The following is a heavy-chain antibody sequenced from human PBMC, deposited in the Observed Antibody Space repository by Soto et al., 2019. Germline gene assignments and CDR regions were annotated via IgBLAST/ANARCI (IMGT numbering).Heavy chain of an antibody. CDR3: ARGSQWELLKGGGDWFDP. J-gene: IGHJ5*02. D-gene: IGHD1-26*01. V-gene: IGHV4-31*03. CDR2: IYYSGST. CDR1: GGSISSGGYY. Sequence: LSLTCTVSGGSISSGGYYWSWIRQHPGKGLEWIGYIYYSGSTYYNPSLKSRVTISVDTSKNQFSLKLSSVTAADPAVYYCARGSQWELLKGGGDWFDPWGQGTLVTVSS.